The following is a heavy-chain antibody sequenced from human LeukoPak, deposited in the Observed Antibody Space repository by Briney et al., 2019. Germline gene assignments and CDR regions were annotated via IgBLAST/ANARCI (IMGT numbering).Heavy chain of an antibody. J-gene: IGHJ3*01. CDR3: AREGRVGAADAFDV. V-gene: IGHV3-13*01. CDR2: VGIAGDT. CDR1: GFTFNHYE. D-gene: IGHD1-26*01. Sequence: GGSLRLSCAASGFTFNHYEMHWVRQTAGKGLEWVSAVGIAGDTFYAGSVKGRFSISRDNAESSLFLQMNSLRAGDTAVYYCAREGRVGAADAFDVWGQGTMVTVSS.